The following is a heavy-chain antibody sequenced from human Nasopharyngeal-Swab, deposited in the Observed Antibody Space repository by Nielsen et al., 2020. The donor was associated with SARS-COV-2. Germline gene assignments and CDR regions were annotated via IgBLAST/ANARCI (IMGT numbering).Heavy chain of an antibody. Sequence: SVKVSCKASLFTFTSSAVQWVRQARGQRLEWIGWIVVGSGNTNYAQKFQERVTITRDMSTSTAYMELSSLRSEDTAVYYCAADPYSSSTQGDYWGQGTLVTVSS. J-gene: IGHJ4*02. CDR2: IVVGSGNT. V-gene: IGHV1-58*01. CDR1: LFTFTSSA. CDR3: AADPYSSSTQGDY. D-gene: IGHD6-13*01.